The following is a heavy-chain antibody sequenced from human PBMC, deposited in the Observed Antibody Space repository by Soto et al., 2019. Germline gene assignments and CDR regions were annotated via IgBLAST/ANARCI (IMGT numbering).Heavy chain of an antibody. J-gene: IGHJ4*02. Sequence: GGSLRLSCAASGFTFTTAWINWVRQAPGKGLEWAGRIKSKIAGGTTDFADSVKGRFTISRDNSKNTLYLQMNSLRAEDTAVYYCAKDPPYYGDYNYYYWGQGTLVTVSS. CDR2: IKSKIAGGTT. V-gene: IGHV3-15*07. CDR1: GFTFTTAW. D-gene: IGHD4-17*01. CDR3: AKDPPYYGDYNYYY.